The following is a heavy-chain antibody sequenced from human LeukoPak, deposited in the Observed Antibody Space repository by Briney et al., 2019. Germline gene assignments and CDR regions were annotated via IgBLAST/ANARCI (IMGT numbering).Heavy chain of an antibody. CDR3: AKDRRMMSPHSGMDV. J-gene: IGHJ6*02. CDR1: GFTFFSYG. Sequence: GGSLRLSCEASGFTFFSYGIHWVRQAPGKGLEWVAVISYDGNYQYHADSVKGRITISRDNSKNTVDLHLNSLRVEDTAVYYCAKDRRMMSPHSGMDVWGQGTTVTVSS. D-gene: IGHD3-16*01. CDR2: ISYDGNYQ. V-gene: IGHV3-30*18.